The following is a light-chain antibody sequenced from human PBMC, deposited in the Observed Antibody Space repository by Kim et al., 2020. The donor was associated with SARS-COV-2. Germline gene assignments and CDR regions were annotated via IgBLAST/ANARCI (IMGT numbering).Light chain of an antibody. CDR1: NIGGKG. Sequence: APGKTASITCGGDNIGGKGVHWYQQKPGQAPVLVIYYDGDRPSGIPERFSGSNSGNTATLTISRVEVGDEADYFCQVWDSGSDWVFGGGTQLTVL. V-gene: IGLV3-21*01. CDR3: QVWDSGSDWV. CDR2: YDG. J-gene: IGLJ3*02.